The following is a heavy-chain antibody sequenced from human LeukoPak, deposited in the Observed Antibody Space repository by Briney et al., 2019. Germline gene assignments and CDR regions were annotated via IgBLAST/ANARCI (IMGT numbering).Heavy chain of an antibody. CDR1: GFSASTYG. CDR2: ISHDGSDK. J-gene: IGHJ4*02. CDR3: AKVPGDGRPGY. V-gene: IGHV3-30*18. Sequence: GGSLRLSCAASGFSASTYGLNWVRQAPGKGLEWVAVISHDGSDKYYADSVKGRFTIPRDNYKNTLYLQMTSLRPEDTALYYCAKVPGDGRPGYWGQGIMVTVSS. D-gene: IGHD2-21*01.